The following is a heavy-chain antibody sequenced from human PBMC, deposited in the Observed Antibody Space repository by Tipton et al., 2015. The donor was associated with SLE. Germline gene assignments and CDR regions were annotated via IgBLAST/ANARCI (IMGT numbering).Heavy chain of an antibody. CDR3: ARELNPVRYMDV. CDR2: INHSGST. D-gene: IGHD1-1*01. V-gene: IGHV4-34*01. CDR1: GGSFSVYS. Sequence: TLSLTCAVYGGSFSVYSWSWIRQPPGKGLEWIGEINHSGSTNYNPSLKSRVAISIDTSKNQFSLKLSSVTAADTAVYYCARELNPVRYMDVWGKGTTVTVSS. J-gene: IGHJ6*03.